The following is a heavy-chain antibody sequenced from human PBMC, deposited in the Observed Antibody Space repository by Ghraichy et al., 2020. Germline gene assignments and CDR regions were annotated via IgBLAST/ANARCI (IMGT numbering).Heavy chain of an antibody. CDR2: IYYSGST. CDR1: GGSISSGDYY. J-gene: IGHJ5*02. Sequence: SQTLSLTCTVSGGSISSGDYYWSWIRQPPGKGLEWIGYIYYSGSTYYNPSLKSRVTISVDTSKNQFSLKLSSVTAADTAVYYCARVSAGAATSWFDPWGQGTLVTVSS. V-gene: IGHV4-30-4*01. D-gene: IGHD6-19*01. CDR3: ARVSAGAATSWFDP.